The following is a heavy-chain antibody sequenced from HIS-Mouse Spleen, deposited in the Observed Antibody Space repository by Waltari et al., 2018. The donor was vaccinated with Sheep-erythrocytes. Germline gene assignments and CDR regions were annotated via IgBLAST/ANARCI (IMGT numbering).Heavy chain of an antibody. D-gene: IGHD2-2*01. J-gene: IGHJ1*01. CDR1: A. CDR2: ISWNSGSI. V-gene: IGHV3-9*01. CDR3: VTTDQVQAEAKESGPTTYKVTSTLTIKEGDWLSQSMFTCRVGHRGLTFQ. Sequence: AKHWVRQAPGKGLEWVSGISWNSGSIGYADSVKGRFTISRDNAKNSLYLQMNSLRAEGKQVGSGVTTDQVQAEAKESGPTTYKVTSTLTIKEGDWLSQSMFTCRVGHRGLTFQ.